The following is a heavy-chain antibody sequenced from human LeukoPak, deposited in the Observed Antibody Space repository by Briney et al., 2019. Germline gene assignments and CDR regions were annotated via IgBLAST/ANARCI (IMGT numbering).Heavy chain of an antibody. V-gene: IGHV3-9*03. Sequence: PGGSLRLSCAASGFTFDDYAMHWVRQAPGKGLEWVSGISWNSGSIGYADSVKGRFAISRDNVKNSLYLQMNSLRAEDMALYYCAKASSYGSSANFDYWGQGTLVTVSS. D-gene: IGHD6-6*01. CDR2: ISWNSGSI. CDR3: AKASSYGSSANFDY. J-gene: IGHJ4*02. CDR1: GFTFDDYA.